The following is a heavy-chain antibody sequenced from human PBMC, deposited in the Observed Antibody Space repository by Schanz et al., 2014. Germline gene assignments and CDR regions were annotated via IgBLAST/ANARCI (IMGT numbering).Heavy chain of an antibody. J-gene: IGHJ5*01. CDR3: VSEAGCPDS. V-gene: IGHV3-7*04. Sequence: EVQLLESGGGLVQPGGSLRLSCTASGFTFSDYWMSWVRQAPGKGPEWVANIKHDGSVKDYVDSVEGRFTISRDNAKRSLSLQINDLRVEDTAVSFCVSEAGCPDSWGQGTLGTVSS. CDR2: IKHDGSVK. D-gene: IGHD2-15*01. CDR1: GFTFSDYW.